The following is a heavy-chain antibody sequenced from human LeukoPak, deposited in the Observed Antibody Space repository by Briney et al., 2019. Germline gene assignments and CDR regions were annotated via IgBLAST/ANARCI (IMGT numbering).Heavy chain of an antibody. CDR1: GFTFGNHW. Sequence: GGSLRLSCAASGFTFGNHWMHWVRQTPGKGLVWVSRIISDGSSTSYADSVKGRFTISRDNAKDTLYLQMNSLRAEDTAVYYCARDGSLPDYWGQGTLVTVSS. CDR2: IISDGSST. CDR3: ARDGSLPDY. V-gene: IGHV3-74*01. J-gene: IGHJ4*02.